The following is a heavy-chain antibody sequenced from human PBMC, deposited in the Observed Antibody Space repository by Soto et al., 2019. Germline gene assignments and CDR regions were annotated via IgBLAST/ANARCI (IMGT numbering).Heavy chain of an antibody. D-gene: IGHD3-10*01. CDR1: GGSISSGDYY. Sequence: PSETLSLTCTVSGGSISSGDYYWSWIRQPPGKGLEWIGEINHSGSTNYNPSLKSRVTISVDTSKNQFSLKLSSVTAADTAVYYCARGRILWFGRKNYGMDVWGQGTTVTVSS. V-gene: IGHV4-39*07. CDR2: INHSGST. CDR3: ARGRILWFGRKNYGMDV. J-gene: IGHJ6*02.